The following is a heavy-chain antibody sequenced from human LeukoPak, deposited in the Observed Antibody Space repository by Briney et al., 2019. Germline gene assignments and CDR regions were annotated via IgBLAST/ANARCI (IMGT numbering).Heavy chain of an antibody. CDR1: GGSIRNSY. Sequence: PSETLSLTCSVSGGSIRNSYWSWIRQPPGKGLQWIGYTYYSGSTDYNPSLKSRVTISLDMSKNQFSLNLSSVTAADTAVYYCARSIAYSDFPYYFDYWGQGTLVTVSS. V-gene: IGHV4-59*08. CDR3: ARSIAYSDFPYYFDY. D-gene: IGHD2/OR15-2a*01. J-gene: IGHJ4*02. CDR2: TYYSGST.